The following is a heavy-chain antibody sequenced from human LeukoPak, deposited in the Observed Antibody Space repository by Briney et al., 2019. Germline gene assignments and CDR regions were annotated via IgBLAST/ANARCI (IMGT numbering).Heavy chain of an antibody. V-gene: IGHV3-23*01. CDR1: GFTFSSYA. D-gene: IGHD2-15*01. Sequence: GASLRLSCAASGFTFSSYAMSWVRQAPGKGLEWVSAISGGGGSTYYADSVKGRFTISRDNSKNTLFLQMNSLRAEDTAVYYCAKDRYCGGGTCYWSYFDYWGQGTLVTVSS. CDR2: ISGGGGST. CDR3: AKDRYCGGGTCYWSYFDY. J-gene: IGHJ4*02.